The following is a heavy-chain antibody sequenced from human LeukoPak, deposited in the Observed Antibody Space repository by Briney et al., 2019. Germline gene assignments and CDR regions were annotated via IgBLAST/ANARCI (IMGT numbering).Heavy chain of an antibody. D-gene: IGHD1-26*01. J-gene: IGHJ4*02. V-gene: IGHV1-2*02. CDR1: GYTFTGSY. CDR3: AKWGATTNY. Sequence: ASVTVSCKASGYTFTGSYIHWVRQAPGQSLAWMGWINTDSGGTHIAQKFQGRVTMTTDTSISTAYVEVTRLQSDDTAVYYCAKWGATTNYWGQGTLVTVSS. CDR2: INTDSGGT.